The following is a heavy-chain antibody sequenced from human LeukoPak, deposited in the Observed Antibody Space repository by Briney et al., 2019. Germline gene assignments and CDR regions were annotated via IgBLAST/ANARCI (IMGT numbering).Heavy chain of an antibody. J-gene: IGHJ4*02. V-gene: IGHV4-39*01. CDR2: IYYSGST. D-gene: IGHD5-12*01. CDR3: ARLPTITFFDY. Sequence: SETLSLTCTVSGGSISSSSFYWGWIRQPPGRGLEWIGSIYYSGSTSYNPSLKSRVTISVDTSKNQFSLKLSSVTAADTAVYYCARLPTITFFDYWGQGTLVTVSS. CDR1: GGSISSSSFY.